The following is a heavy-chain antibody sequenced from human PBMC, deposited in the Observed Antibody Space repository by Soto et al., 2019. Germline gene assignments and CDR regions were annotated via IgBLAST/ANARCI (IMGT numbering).Heavy chain of an antibody. D-gene: IGHD3-22*01. CDR1: SGSLSSVGYS. Sequence: TLSLTCAVSSGSLSSVGYSWSWIRQPPGKGLEWIGYIYHSGSTYYNPSLKSRVTISVDRSKNQFSLKLSSVTAADTAVYYCARGAMYYYDSSGYSYWFGPWGQGTLVTVSS. CDR3: ARGAMYYYDSSGYSYWFGP. J-gene: IGHJ5*02. V-gene: IGHV4-30-2*01. CDR2: IYHSGST.